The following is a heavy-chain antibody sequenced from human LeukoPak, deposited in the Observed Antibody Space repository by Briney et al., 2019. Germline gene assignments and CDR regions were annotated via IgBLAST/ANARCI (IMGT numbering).Heavy chain of an antibody. CDR1: GFTFSDYY. Sequence: GGSLRLSCAASGFTFSDYYMSWIRQAPGKGLEWVSYISSSGSTIYYADSVKGRFTISRDNAKNPLYPQMNSLRAEDTAVYYCASSDYYDSSGYAWWGQGTLVTVSS. CDR3: ASSDYYDSSGYAW. CDR2: ISSSGSTI. V-gene: IGHV3-11*01. J-gene: IGHJ4*02. D-gene: IGHD3-22*01.